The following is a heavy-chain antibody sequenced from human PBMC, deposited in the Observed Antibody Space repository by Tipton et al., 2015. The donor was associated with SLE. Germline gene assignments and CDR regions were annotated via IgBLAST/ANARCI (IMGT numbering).Heavy chain of an antibody. CDR2: ISGSGGST. J-gene: IGHJ3*02. CDR1: GFTFSSYA. CDR3: ARWTATIDAFDI. Sequence: GSLRLSCAASGFTFSSYAMSWVRQAPGKGLEWVSAISGSGGSTYYADSVKGRFTISVDTSKNQFSLKLSSVTAADTAVYYCARWTATIDAFDIWGQGTMVTVSS. V-gene: IGHV3-23*01. D-gene: IGHD5-24*01.